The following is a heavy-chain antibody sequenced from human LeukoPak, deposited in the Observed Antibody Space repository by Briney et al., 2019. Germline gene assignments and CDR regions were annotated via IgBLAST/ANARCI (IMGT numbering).Heavy chain of an antibody. CDR3: ARVSYLSELLGAFDI. CDR1: GFTFSSYS. D-gene: IGHD1-7*01. V-gene: IGHV3-21*01. CDR2: ISSSSSYI. Sequence: GGSLRLSCAASGFTFSSYSMNWVRQAPGKGLEWVSSISSSSSYIYYADSVKGRFTISRDNAKNSLYLQMNSLRAEDMAVYYCARVSYLSELLGAFDIWGQGTMVTVSS. J-gene: IGHJ3*02.